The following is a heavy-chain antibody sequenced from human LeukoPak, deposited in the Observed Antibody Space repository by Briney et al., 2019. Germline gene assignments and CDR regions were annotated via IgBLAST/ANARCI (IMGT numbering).Heavy chain of an antibody. D-gene: IGHD6-19*01. V-gene: IGHV4-38-2*02. CDR3: ARGGSGEDY. J-gene: IGHJ4*02. CDR2: IYHSGST. Sequence: SETLSLTCTVSGYFISSGYYWAWIRQPPGKGLEWIGSIYHSGSTYYTPSLKSRVTISVDTSKNQFPLKLSSVTAADTAVYYCARGGSGEDYWGQGTLVTVSS. CDR1: GYFISSGYY.